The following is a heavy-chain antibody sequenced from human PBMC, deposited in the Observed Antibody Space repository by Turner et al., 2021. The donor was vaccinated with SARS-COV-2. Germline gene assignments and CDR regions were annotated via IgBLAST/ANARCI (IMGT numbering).Heavy chain of an antibody. Sequence: EFQLVESGGGLVQPGVSLRRSCAASGFTFSGYSMNWVRQAPGKGLECVSSSSSSSSYMYYADSMKGRFTISRDNAKNSLYLQMNSLRAENTAVYFCSSCGSYFTEYWGQGTLVTVSS. J-gene: IGHJ4*02. D-gene: IGHD1-26*01. V-gene: IGHV3-21*01. CDR1: GFTFSGYS. CDR3: SSCGSYFTEY. CDR2: SSSSSSYM.